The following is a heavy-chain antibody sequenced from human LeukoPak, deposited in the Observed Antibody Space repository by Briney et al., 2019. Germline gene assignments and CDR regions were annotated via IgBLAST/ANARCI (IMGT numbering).Heavy chain of an antibody. V-gene: IGHV1-46*01. D-gene: IGHD3-22*01. J-gene: IGHJ3*02. CDR1: GYTFTSYY. CDR2: INPSGGST. CDR3: ARDRVTMIVVPRDAFDI. Sequence: ASVKVSCKASGYTFTSYYMHWVRQAPGQGLEWMGIINPSGGSTSYAQKFQGRVTMTRGTSTSTVYMELSSLRSEDTAVYYCARDRVTMIVVPRDAFDIWGQGTMVTVSS.